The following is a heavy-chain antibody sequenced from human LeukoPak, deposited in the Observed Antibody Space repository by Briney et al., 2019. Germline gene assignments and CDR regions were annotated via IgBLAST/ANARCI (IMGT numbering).Heavy chain of an antibody. V-gene: IGHV4-39*07. D-gene: IGHD3-16*01. CDR2: IYYSGST. J-gene: IGHJ4*02. CDR3: ARDAHYVWGSYPLDY. Sequence: SETLSLTCTVSGGSISSSSYYWGWIRQPPGKGLEWIGSIYYSGSTYYNPSLKSRVTISVDTSKNQFSLKLSSVTAAVTAVYYCARDAHYVWGSYPLDYWGQGTLVTVSS. CDR1: GGSISSSSYY.